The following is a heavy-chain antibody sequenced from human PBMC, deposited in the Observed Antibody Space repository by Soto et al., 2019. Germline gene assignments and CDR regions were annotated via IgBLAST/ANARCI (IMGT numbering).Heavy chain of an antibody. CDR1: GYTFTSYG. D-gene: IGHD4-4*01. J-gene: IGHJ6*02. V-gene: IGHV5-10-1*01. CDR3: ASFTVTHYYYYYGMDV. Sequence: KVSCKASGYTFTSYGISWVRQMPGKGLEWMGRIDPSDSYTNYSPSFQGHVTISADKSISTAYLQWSSLKASDTAMYYCASFTVTHYYYYYGMDVWGQGTTVTVSS. CDR2: IDPSDSYT.